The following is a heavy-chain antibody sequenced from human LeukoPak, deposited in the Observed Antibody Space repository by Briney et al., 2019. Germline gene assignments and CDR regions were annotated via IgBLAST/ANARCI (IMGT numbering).Heavy chain of an antibody. CDR1: GYTFTSYG. Sequence: GASVKVSCKASGYTFTSYGISWVRQAPGQGLEWMGWISAYNGNTNYAQKLQGRVTMTTDTSTSTAYMELRSLRSDDTAVYYCARGRVLWFGESVKWFDPWGQGTLVTVSS. CDR2: ISAYNGNT. J-gene: IGHJ5*02. CDR3: ARGRVLWFGESVKWFDP. D-gene: IGHD3-10*01. V-gene: IGHV1-18*01.